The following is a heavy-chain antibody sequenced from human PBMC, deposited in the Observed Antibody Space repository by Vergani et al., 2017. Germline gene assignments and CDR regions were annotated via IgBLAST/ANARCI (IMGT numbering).Heavy chain of an antibody. V-gene: IGHV4-39*01. D-gene: IGHD3-10*02. CDR1: GDSLSNYDDF. CDR3: ARQNQTLVRGTVRGWSDP. J-gene: IGHJ5*02. CDR2: ISRSGRS. Sequence: QLHLQESGPGLVKPSETLALTCTISGDSLSNYDDFWGWIRQTPGKGLEWIGSISRSGRSYFNPTLKRRVTISEDTSTKQVSLKLFSVTAADTAYYFCARQNQTLVRGTVRGWSDPWGHGILVTVSS.